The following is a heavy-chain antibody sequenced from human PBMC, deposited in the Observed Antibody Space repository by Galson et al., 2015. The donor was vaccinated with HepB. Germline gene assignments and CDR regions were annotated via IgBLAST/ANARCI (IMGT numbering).Heavy chain of an antibody. J-gene: IGHJ4*02. CDR1: GFSFNTYA. CDR3: ARVADSDYGDHAHFDY. V-gene: IGHV3-23*01. D-gene: IGHD4-17*01. Sequence: SLRLSCADSGFSFNTYAMGWVRQAPGKGLEWVSALSGSGDNKYYADSVKGRFTISRDNVKNSMFLQMDSLRADDTAVYYCARVADSDYGDHAHFDYWGQGTLVTVSS. CDR2: LSGSGDNK.